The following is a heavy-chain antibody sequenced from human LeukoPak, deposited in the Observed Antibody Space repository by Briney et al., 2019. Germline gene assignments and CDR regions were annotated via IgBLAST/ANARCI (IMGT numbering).Heavy chain of an antibody. CDR3: ARGRRSIAVAGSNFDY. J-gene: IGHJ4*02. V-gene: IGHV4-59*01. CDR2: IYYSGST. D-gene: IGHD6-19*01. Sequence: PSETLSLTCTVSGGSISSYYWSWIRQPPGKGLEWIGYIYYSGSTNYNPSLKSRVTISVDTSKNQFSLKLTSVTAADTAVYYCARGRRSIAVAGSNFDYWGQGTLVTVSS. CDR1: GGSISSYY.